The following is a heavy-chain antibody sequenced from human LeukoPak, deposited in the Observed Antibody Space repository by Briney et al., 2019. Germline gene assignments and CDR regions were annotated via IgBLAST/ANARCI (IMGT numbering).Heavy chain of an antibody. V-gene: IGHV3-74*01. CDR3: AREPGVQNYGGNSGFDY. J-gene: IGHJ4*02. CDR1: GFTFSSYW. CDR2: INSDGSST. Sequence: GGSLRLSCAASGFTFSSYWMHWVRQAPGKGLVWVSRINSDGSSTSYADSVKGRFTISRDNAKNTLYLQMNSLRGEDTAVYYCAREPGVQNYGGNSGFDYWGQGTLVTVSS. D-gene: IGHD4-23*01.